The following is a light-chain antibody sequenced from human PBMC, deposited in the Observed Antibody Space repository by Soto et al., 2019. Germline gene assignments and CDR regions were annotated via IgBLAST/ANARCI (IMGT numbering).Light chain of an antibody. CDR3: QQYSSYRT. CDR1: QSISSY. J-gene: IGKJ1*01. V-gene: IGKV1-39*01. CDR2: AAS. Sequence: DIQMTQSPSSLSASVGDRVTITCRASQSISSYLNWYQQKPGKAPELLIYAASSLQSGVPSRFSGSGSGTDFTLTISRLQDDDFANYYCQQYSSYRTFGQGTKVDIK.